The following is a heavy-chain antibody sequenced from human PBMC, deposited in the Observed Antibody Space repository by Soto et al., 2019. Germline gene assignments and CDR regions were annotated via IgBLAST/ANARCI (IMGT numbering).Heavy chain of an antibody. CDR1: GNSFTSHW. V-gene: IGHV5-10-1*01. Sequence: LGESLKISCKGSGNSFTSHWISWVRQIPGKGLEWMGRIDPSDSYTNYSPSFQGHVTISVDKSITTAYLQWSSLKASDTAMYYCAGLSYYNYGRDVLGKQTTITSST. CDR3: AGLSYYNYGRDV. CDR2: IDPSDSYT. J-gene: IGHJ6*04.